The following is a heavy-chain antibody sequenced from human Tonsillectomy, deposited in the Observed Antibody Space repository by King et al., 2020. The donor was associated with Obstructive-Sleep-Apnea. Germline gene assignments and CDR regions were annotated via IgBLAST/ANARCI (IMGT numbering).Heavy chain of an antibody. CDR2: ISYDGSNK. CDR3: VRGDSSSWYQGYYYYNRDV. Sequence: VQLVESGGGVVQPGRSLRLSCAASGFTFRNYAMHWVRQAPGKGLQWVAVISYDGSNKYYADSVKGRLTISRDNSKKTLYLQMNSLRAEDTAVYYCVRGDSSSWYQGYYYYNRDVWGQGATVAVSS. V-gene: IGHV3-30-3*01. D-gene: IGHD6-13*01. CDR1: GFTFRNYA. J-gene: IGHJ6*02.